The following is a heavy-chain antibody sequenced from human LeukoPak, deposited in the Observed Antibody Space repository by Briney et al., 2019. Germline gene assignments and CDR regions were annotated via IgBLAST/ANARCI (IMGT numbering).Heavy chain of an antibody. J-gene: IGHJ4*02. V-gene: IGHV1-69*02. Sequence: SVTLSCKASGGTFSSYTISWVRLAHGQGHELMGRSITILGIANYEQKCQGRDTITADKATSIAYMELSNLRSEDTAVYSCARRCSNTSCYGGGIYYFDYWGQGTLVTVSS. D-gene: IGHD2-2*01. CDR1: GGTFSSYT. CDR3: ARRCSNTSCYGGGIYYFDY. CDR2: SITILGIA.